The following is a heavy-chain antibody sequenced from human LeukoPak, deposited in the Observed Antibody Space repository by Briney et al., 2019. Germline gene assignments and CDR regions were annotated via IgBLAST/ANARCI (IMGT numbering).Heavy chain of an antibody. J-gene: IGHJ4*02. CDR3: AKAPHPRCSSSGCYLDY. CDR1: GFTFGDYA. Sequence: GGSLRLSCSTSGFTFGDYAMSWVRQAPGKGLEWVGFIQAKAYGGATKYAASVNGRFSISRDDSQSIANLQMNDLKTEDTAVYYCAKAPHPRCSSSGCYLDYWGQGTLVTVSS. CDR2: IQAKAYGGAT. D-gene: IGHD2-2*01. V-gene: IGHV3-49*04.